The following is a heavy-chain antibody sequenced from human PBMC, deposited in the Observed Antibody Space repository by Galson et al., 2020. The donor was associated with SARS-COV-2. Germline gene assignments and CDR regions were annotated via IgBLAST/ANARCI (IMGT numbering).Heavy chain of an antibody. CDR2: ISYDGSNK. Sequence: GGSLRLSCAASGFTFSSYAMHWVRQAPGKGLEWVAVISYDGSNKYYADSVKGRFTISRDNSKNTLYLQMNSLRAEDTAVYYCARPYSGSYLNGFDPWGQGTLVTVSS. CDR1: GFTFSSYA. CDR3: ARPYSGSYLNGFDP. V-gene: IGHV3-30*04. D-gene: IGHD1-26*01. J-gene: IGHJ5*02.